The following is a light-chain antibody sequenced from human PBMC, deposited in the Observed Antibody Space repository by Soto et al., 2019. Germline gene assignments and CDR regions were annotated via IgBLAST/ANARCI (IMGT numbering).Light chain of an antibody. CDR3: AAWDDSLNGYV. CDR2: SND. CDR1: SSNIETNY. V-gene: IGLV1-47*02. J-gene: IGLJ1*01. Sequence: QSVLTQPPSASGTPGQRVTISCSGSSSNIETNYVYWYQHLPGAAPKLLIYSNDQRPSGVPDRFSASKSGTSASLAISGLRSEDEADYYCAAWDDSLNGYVFGTGTKLTVL.